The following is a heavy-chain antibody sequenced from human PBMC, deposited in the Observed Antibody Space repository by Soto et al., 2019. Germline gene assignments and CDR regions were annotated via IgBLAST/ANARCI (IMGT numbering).Heavy chain of an antibody. J-gene: IGHJ4*02. D-gene: IGHD6-19*01. CDR1: GGSFSGYY. Sequence: SETLSLTCAVYGGSFSGYYWSWIRQPPGKGLEWIGEINHSGSTNYNPSLKSRVTISVDTSKNQFSLKLSSVTAADTAVYYCARGLKPPPNSSGWYDYFDYWGQGTLVTVSS. V-gene: IGHV4-34*01. CDR2: INHSGST. CDR3: ARGLKPPPNSSGWYDYFDY.